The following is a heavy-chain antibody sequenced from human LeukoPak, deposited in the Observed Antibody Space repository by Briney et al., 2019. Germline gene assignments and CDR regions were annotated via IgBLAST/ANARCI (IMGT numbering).Heavy chain of an antibody. V-gene: IGHV3-15*01. D-gene: IGHD3-3*01. J-gene: IGHJ4*02. CDR3: TTDLVSGYYY. CDR1: GFAFRNAW. Sequence: GGSLRLSCAASGFAFRNAWMSWVRQAPGKGLEWVGRIKSKTDGGTTDYAAPVKGRFTISRDDSQNTLYLQMSSLKTEDTAVYYCTTDLVSGYYYWGQGTLVTVSS. CDR2: IKSKTDGGTT.